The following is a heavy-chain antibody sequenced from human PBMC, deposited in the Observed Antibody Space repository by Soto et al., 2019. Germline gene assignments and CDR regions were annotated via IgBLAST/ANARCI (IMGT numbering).Heavy chain of an antibody. J-gene: IGHJ4*02. CDR2: IIPIFGTA. V-gene: IGHV1-69*06. CDR1: GGTFSSYA. D-gene: IGHD1-26*01. Sequence: QVQLVQSGAEVKKPGSSVKVSCKASGGTFSSYAISWVRQAPGQGLEWMGGIIPIFGTANYAQKFQGRVTIPADISTSTAYMERSSRRSGDTAVYYCAREGGVGATTGWDWGQGTLVTVSS. CDR3: AREGGVGATTGWD.